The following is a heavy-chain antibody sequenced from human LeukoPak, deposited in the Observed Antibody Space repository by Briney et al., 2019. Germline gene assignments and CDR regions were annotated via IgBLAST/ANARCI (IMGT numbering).Heavy chain of an antibody. CDR2: IYYSGST. Sequence: KPSETLSLTCTGSGGSISSSSYYWGWIRQPPGKGLEWIGSIYYSGSTYYNPSLKSRVTISVDTSKNKVSLKLSSVTAADTAVYYCARLPRSSSSSFMFAPWGQGTLVTVSS. D-gene: IGHD6-13*01. CDR1: GGSISSSSYY. V-gene: IGHV4-39*01. CDR3: ARLPRSSSSSFMFAP. J-gene: IGHJ5*02.